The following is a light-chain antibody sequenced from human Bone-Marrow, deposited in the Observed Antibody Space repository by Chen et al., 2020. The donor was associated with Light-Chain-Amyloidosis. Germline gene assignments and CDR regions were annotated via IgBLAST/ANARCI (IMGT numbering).Light chain of an antibody. CDR2: KDK. CDR1: GLPNQY. Sequence: SFELTQPPSVTVSPGQTARITCSGHGLPNQYAYWYQQKAGQAPRLIIFKDKERPSGMPEGFAGTSSRTTGTVSVRGGLAEDEADYCCQAADTSDRGRFGGGTRLTVL. J-gene: IGLJ3*02. CDR3: QAADTSDRGR. V-gene: IGLV3-25*03.